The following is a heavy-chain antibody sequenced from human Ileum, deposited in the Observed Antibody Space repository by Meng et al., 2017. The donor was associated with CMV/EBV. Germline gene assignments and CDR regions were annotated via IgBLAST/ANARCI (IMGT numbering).Heavy chain of an antibody. CDR1: GYIFSSYG. CDR3: ARDRGGSSSSYDY. CDR2: ISAYNGYT. J-gene: IGHJ4*02. D-gene: IGHD6-6*01. V-gene: IGHV1-18*01. Sequence: ASVKVSCKASGYIFSSYGISWVRQAPGQGPEWMGWISAYNGYTRYAQKVQGRVTLTRDTSTSTAYMDLRSLRYDDTAVYYCARDRGGSSSSYDYGGRG.